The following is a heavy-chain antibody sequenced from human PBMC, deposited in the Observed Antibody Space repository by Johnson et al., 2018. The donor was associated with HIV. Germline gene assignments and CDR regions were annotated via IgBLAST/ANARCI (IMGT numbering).Heavy chain of an antibody. CDR2: ISWNSGNI. V-gene: IGHV3-9*01. CDR1: GFSFDDYA. CDR3: TKEGRAFDI. J-gene: IGHJ3*02. Sequence: VQVLESGGGLVQPGRSLRLSCAASGFSFDDYAMHWVRQAPGKGLEWVSGISWNSGNIGYADSVKGRFTISRDNAKNTLYLQMNSLRAEDTALYYCTKEGRAFDIWGQGTMVTVSS.